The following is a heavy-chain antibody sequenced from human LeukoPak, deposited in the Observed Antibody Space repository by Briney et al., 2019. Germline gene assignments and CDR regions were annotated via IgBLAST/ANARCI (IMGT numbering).Heavy chain of an antibody. D-gene: IGHD1-26*01. V-gene: IGHV3-48*03. J-gene: IGHJ4*02. Sequence: GGSLRLSCAASGFTFSSYEMNWVRQAPGKGLEWVSYISSSGSTIYYADSVKGRFTISRDNAKNSLYLQMNSLRAEDTAVYYCARAYSGNSPDYWGQGTLVTVSS. CDR1: GFTFSSYE. CDR3: ARAYSGNSPDY. CDR2: ISSSGSTI.